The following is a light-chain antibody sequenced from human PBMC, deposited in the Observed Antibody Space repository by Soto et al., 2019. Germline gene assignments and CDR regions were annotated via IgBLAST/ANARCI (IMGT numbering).Light chain of an antibody. CDR3: QQYSTYSWT. CDR2: GAS. V-gene: IGKV3-15*01. CDR1: QTVRSN. J-gene: IGKJ1*01. Sequence: EVVMTQSPGTLSLSPGDRATLSCRASQTVRSNLAWYQQKSGQAPRVLIHGASTRATGVPDRFSGSGSGTDFTLTISSLQSDDFATYFCQQYSTYSWTFGQGTKVDIK.